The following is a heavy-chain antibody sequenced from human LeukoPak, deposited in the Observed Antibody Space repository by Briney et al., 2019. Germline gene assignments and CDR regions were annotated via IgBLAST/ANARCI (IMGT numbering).Heavy chain of an antibody. V-gene: IGHV1-2*02. J-gene: IGHJ4*02. CDR1: GYTFTGYY. CDR2: INPNSGGT. D-gene: IGHD1-26*01. CDR3: AREEWELLSFDY. Sequence: ASVKVSCKACGYTFTGYYMHWVRQAPGQGLEWMGWINPNSGGTNYAQKFQGRVTMNRETSISTAYMELSRLRSDDTAVYYCAREEWELLSFDYWGQGTLVTVS.